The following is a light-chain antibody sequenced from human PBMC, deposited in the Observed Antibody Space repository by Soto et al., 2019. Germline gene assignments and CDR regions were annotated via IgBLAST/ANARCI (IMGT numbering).Light chain of an antibody. J-gene: IGKJ1*01. CDR3: QQYNSFSKT. CDR1: QSIGYW. Sequence: IQMTQSPSTLAAGVGDRVTSTCRASQSIGYWLARYQQKPGKAPNLLIYAASTLETGVRSRFSGSGSGTEFTLSISGLQPDDSASYYCQQYNSFSKTFGQGTKVDIK. CDR2: AAS. V-gene: IGKV1-5*01.